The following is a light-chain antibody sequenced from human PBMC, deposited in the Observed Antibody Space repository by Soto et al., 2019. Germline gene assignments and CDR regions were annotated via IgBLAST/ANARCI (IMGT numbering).Light chain of an antibody. CDR2: EVR. Sequence: QSALTQPASVSGSAGQSITISCSGTMRDVGAYNLVSWYQQHPGTPPKLIIYEVRNPPSGISSRFSGSRSGNTASLTISGLPYEGEGDYYCSGYTARSTLVFGGGTKLTVL. J-gene: IGLJ3*02. CDR3: SGYTARSTLV. V-gene: IGLV2-14*01. CDR1: MRDVGAYNL.